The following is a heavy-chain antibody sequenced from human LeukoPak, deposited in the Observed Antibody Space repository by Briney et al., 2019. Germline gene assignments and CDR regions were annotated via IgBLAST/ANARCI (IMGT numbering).Heavy chain of an antibody. J-gene: IGHJ4*02. CDR3: ARDWGPSAATPYYFDH. Sequence: SETLSLTCTVSGGSISSGNYYWSWIRQPAGKGLEWIGRIYMSGSTNYNPSLKSRATISVDTSKNRFSLKLSSVTAADTAVYYCARDWGPSAATPYYFDHWGQGTLVTVSS. V-gene: IGHV4-61*02. CDR1: GGSISSGNYY. D-gene: IGHD6-13*01. CDR2: IYMSGST.